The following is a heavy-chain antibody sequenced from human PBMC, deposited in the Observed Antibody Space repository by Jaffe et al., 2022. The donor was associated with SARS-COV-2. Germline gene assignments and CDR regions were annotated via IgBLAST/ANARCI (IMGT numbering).Heavy chain of an antibody. CDR1: GGSISSYY. CDR2: IYYSGST. J-gene: IGHJ3*02. Sequence: QVQLQESGPGLVKPSETLSLTCTVSGGSISSYYWSWIRQPPGKGLEWIGYIYYSGSTNYNPSLKSRVTISVDTSKNQFSLKLSSVTAADTAVYYCARILLTDILTGRDAFDIWGQGTMVTVSS. V-gene: IGHV4-59*01. CDR3: ARILLTDILTGRDAFDI. D-gene: IGHD3-9*01.